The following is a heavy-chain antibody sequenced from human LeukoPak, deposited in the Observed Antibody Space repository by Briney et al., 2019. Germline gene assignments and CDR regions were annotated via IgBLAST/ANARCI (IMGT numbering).Heavy chain of an antibody. V-gene: IGHV4-30-2*01. CDR1: GGSITSGGYY. CDR3: AREVVPAALGS. Sequence: PSETLSLTCTVSGGSITSGGYYWSWIRQPPGKDLEWIGYISHSGSTSYNPSVKSRVTISIDRSNNQFSLKRSSVTAADTAVYYCAREVVPAALGSWGQGTLSPSPQ. D-gene: IGHD2-2*01. CDR2: ISHSGST. J-gene: IGHJ5*02.